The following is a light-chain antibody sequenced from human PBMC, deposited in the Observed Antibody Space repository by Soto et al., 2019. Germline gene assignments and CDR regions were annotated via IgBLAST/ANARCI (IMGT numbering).Light chain of an antibody. V-gene: IGLV2-14*01. J-gene: IGLJ1*01. Sequence: QSALTQPASVSGSPGQSITISCTGTSSDVGGYNYVSWYQQHPGKAPKLMIYDVSNRPSGVSIRFSGSKSGNTASLTISGLQAEDEADYYCSSYTSSSTLEVFGTGTKVTVL. CDR1: SSDVGGYNY. CDR2: DVS. CDR3: SSYTSSSTLEV.